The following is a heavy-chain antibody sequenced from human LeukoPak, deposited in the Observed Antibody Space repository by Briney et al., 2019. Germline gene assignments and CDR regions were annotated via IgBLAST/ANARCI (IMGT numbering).Heavy chain of an antibody. Sequence: AGGSLRLSCAASGFTFSSYAMSWVRQAPGKGLEWVSAISGSGGSTYYADSVTGRFTTSRDNSKNTLYLQMNSLRAEDTAVYYCAKDGDIVVPAAMARWGQGTLVTVSS. CDR1: GFTFSSYA. J-gene: IGHJ4*02. CDR3: AKDGDIVVPAAMAR. CDR2: ISGSGGST. V-gene: IGHV3-23*01. D-gene: IGHD2-2*01.